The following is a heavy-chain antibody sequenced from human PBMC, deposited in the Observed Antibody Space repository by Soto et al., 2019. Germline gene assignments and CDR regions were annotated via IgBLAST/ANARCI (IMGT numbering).Heavy chain of an antibody. CDR2: IIPIFGTA. V-gene: IGHV1-69*13. Sequence: SVKVSCKASGGTFSSYAISWVRQAPGQGLEWMGGIIPIFGTANYAQKFQGRVTITADESTSTAYMELSSLRSEDTAVYYCASSDYYDSSGYFDYWGQGTLVTFSS. J-gene: IGHJ4*02. CDR1: GGTFSSYA. CDR3: ASSDYYDSSGYFDY. D-gene: IGHD3-22*01.